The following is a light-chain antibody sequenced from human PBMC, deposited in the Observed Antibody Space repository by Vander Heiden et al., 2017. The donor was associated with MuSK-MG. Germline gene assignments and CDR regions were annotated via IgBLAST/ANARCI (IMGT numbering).Light chain of an antibody. V-gene: IGLV2-14*01. J-gene: IGLJ1*01. CDR3: SSYTTSITRV. CDR2: EVS. CDR1: SSDVGAYTY. Sequence: QSALTQPASVSGSPGQSITISCTGTSSDVGAYTYVSWYQQHPGKAPKLMIYEVSDRPSGVSNRFSGSKSGNTASLTISGLQAEDEADYYCSSYTTSITRVFGTGTKVTVL.